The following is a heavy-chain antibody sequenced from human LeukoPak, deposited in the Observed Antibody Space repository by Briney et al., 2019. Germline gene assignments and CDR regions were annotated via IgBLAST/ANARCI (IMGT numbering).Heavy chain of an antibody. CDR2: ISGSGGST. Sequence: GGSLRLSCAASGFTFSSYAMSWVRQAPGKGLEWVSAISGSGGSTYYADSVKGRFTISRDNSKNTLYLQMNSLKTEDTAVYYCTTRSLYSSGWYPVDYWGQGTLVTVSS. J-gene: IGHJ4*02. D-gene: IGHD6-19*01. V-gene: IGHV3-23*01. CDR3: TTRSLYSSGWYPVDY. CDR1: GFTFSSYA.